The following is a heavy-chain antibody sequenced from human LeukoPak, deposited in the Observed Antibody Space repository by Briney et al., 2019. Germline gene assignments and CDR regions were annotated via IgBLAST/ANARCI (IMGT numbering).Heavy chain of an antibody. CDR3: ARVSSSSYYYYGMDV. D-gene: IGHD6-6*01. V-gene: IGHV4-31*03. J-gene: IGHJ6*02. Sequence: SETLSLTCTVSGGSISSGGYYWSWLRQHPGKGLEWIGYIYYSGSTYYNPSLKSRVTISVDTSKNQFSLKLSSVTAADTAVYYCARVSSSSYYYYGMDVWGQGTTVTVSS. CDR1: GGSISSGGYY. CDR2: IYYSGST.